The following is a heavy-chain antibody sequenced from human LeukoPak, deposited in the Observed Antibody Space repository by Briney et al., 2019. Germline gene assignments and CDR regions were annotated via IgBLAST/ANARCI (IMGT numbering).Heavy chain of an antibody. CDR3: ARDLLEIAADSYFDY. V-gene: IGHV3-48*01. D-gene: IGHD6-13*01. CDR1: GFTFSSYS. CDR2: ISSSSSTI. Sequence: PGGSLRLSCAASGFTFSSYSMNWVRQAPGKGLEWVSYISSSSSTIYYADSVKGRFTISRDNAKNSLYLQMNSLRAEDTAVYYCARDLLEIAADSYFDYWGQGTLVTVSS. J-gene: IGHJ4*02.